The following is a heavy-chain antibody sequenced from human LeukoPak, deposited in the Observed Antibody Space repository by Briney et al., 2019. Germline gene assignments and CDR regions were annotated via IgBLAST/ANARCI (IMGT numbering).Heavy chain of an antibody. CDR1: GGSISSSSYY. D-gene: IGHD5-24*01. V-gene: IGHV4-39*07. CDR2: IYHSGST. CDR3: AREEMATSPSLLRYYYYYMDV. J-gene: IGHJ6*03. Sequence: SETLSLTCTVSGGSISSSSYYWGWIRQPPGKGLEWIGSIYHSGSTYYNPSLKSRVTISVDPSKNQFSLKLSSVTAADTAVYYCAREEMATSPSLLRYYYYYMDVWGKGTTVTVSS.